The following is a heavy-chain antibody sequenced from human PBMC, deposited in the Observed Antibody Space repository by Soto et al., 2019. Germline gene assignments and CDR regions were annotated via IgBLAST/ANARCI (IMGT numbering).Heavy chain of an antibody. Sequence: QVQLVESGGGVVQPGRSLRLSCAASGFTFSSYAMHWVRQAPGKGLEWVAVISYDGSNKYYADSVKGRFTISRDNSKNTLYLQMNSLRAEDTAVYYCARDLDYYGSGMAYWGQGTLVTVSS. V-gene: IGHV3-30-3*01. CDR2: ISYDGSNK. CDR3: ARDLDYYGSGMAY. CDR1: GFTFSSYA. J-gene: IGHJ4*02. D-gene: IGHD3-10*01.